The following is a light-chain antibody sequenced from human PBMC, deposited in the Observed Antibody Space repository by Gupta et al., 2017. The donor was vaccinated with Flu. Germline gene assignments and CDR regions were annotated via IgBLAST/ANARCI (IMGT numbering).Light chain of an antibody. CDR1: SSDVGGYDY. CDR2: YVS. V-gene: IGLV2-11*01. Sequence: SALTQPRSVSGSPGPSVTISCTGTSSDVGGYDYVSWYQQHPGKAPKIIIYYVSGRPSGVPDRFSGSKSGNTASLTISGLQEEEEADYWCCAYAGSGTWVFGGGTKLTVL. J-gene: IGLJ3*02. CDR3: CAYAGSGTWV.